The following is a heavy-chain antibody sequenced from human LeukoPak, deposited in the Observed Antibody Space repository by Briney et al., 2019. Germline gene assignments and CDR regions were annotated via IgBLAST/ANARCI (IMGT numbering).Heavy chain of an antibody. J-gene: IGHJ4*02. D-gene: IGHD6-19*01. V-gene: IGHV3-7*01. Sequence: GGSLRLSCAASGFTFSNYWMTWVRQAPEKGLECVATIKEDGSEKYYVDSVKGRFTISRDNAKDSLYLQMDSLRAEDTAIYYCARALTTGSGCWGQGTLVTVS. CDR3: ARALTTGSGC. CDR2: IKEDGSEK. CDR1: GFTFSNYW.